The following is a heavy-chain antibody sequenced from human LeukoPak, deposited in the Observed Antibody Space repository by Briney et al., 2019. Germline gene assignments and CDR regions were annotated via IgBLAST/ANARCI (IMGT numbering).Heavy chain of an antibody. J-gene: IGHJ6*03. D-gene: IGHD4-17*01. Sequence: GGSLRLSCAASGFTFSSYWMHWVRQAPGKGLVWVSRINSDGSSTSYADSVKGRFTTSRDNAKNTLYLQMNSLRAEDTAVYYCARPRLKTTVTTGSYYYMDVWGKGTTVTVSS. CDR3: ARPRLKTTVTTGSYYYMDV. CDR2: INSDGSST. CDR1: GFTFSSYW. V-gene: IGHV3-74*01.